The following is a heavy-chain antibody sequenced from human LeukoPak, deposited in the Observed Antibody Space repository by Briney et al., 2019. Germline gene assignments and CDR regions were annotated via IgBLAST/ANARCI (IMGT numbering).Heavy chain of an antibody. Sequence: PGGSLRLSCAASGFTFSSNAMHWVRQAPGKGLEWVAVMSHDGSVKIYADSVQGRFTISRDNSKNTLYLQLSSLRAEDTAVYHCARPREAGSSSGWYFDKWGQGTLVTVSS. CDR3: ARPREAGSSSGWYFDK. D-gene: IGHD6-19*01. V-gene: IGHV3-30-3*01. J-gene: IGHJ4*02. CDR1: GFTFSSNA. CDR2: MSHDGSVK.